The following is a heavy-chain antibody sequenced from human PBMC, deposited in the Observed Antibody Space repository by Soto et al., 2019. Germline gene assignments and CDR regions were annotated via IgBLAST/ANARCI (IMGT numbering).Heavy chain of an antibody. Sequence: QGELVQSGAEVKKPGASVKVSCKASGYTFPSSTISWLRQAPGQGLEWLGWINAYSGDRKFAQRFQGRVTMTTATSTSTAYLELTSLTSDDTAIYYCASANFGDSDYWGQGTLLTVSS. D-gene: IGHD4-17*01. CDR2: INAYSGDR. CDR3: ASANFGDSDY. J-gene: IGHJ4*02. V-gene: IGHV1-18*01. CDR1: GYTFPSST.